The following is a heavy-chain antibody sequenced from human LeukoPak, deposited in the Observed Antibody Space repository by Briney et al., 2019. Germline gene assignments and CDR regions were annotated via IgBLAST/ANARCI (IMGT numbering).Heavy chain of an antibody. CDR3: ASQSSLWSGYNLLDY. Sequence: SVKVSCKASGGTFSSYAISWVRQAPGQGLEWMGGIIPIFGTANYAQKFQGRVTITADESTSTAYMELSSLRSERTDVYDYASQSSLWSGYNLLDYWAREPWSPSPQ. V-gene: IGHV1-69*13. CDR1: GGTFSSYA. J-gene: IGHJ4*02. CDR2: IIPIFGTA. D-gene: IGHD3-3*01.